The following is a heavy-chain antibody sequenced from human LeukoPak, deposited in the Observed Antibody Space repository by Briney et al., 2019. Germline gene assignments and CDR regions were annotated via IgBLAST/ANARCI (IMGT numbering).Heavy chain of an antibody. J-gene: IGHJ4*02. Sequence: GGSLRLSCAASTFTFSSYNMNWVRQAPGKGLEWVAFIQYDGTNKYYADSVKGRFTISRDNSKNTLFLQINSLRAEDTTVYYRAKEGRSYGSFDYWGQGTLVTVSS. V-gene: IGHV3-30*02. CDR1: TFTFSSYN. CDR3: AKEGRSYGSFDY. CDR2: IQYDGTNK. D-gene: IGHD1-26*01.